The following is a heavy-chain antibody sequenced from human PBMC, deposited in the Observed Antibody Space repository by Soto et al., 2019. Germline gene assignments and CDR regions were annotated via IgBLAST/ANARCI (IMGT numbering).Heavy chain of an antibody. CDR2: INPSGGST. Sequence: ASVKVSCKASGYTFTSYYMHWVRQAPGQGLEWMGIINPSGGSTSYAQKFQGRVTMTRDTSTSTVYMELSSLRSEDTAVYHCARGGSGYGKGSAFDIWGQGTMVTVSS. V-gene: IGHV1-46*01. J-gene: IGHJ3*02. D-gene: IGHD3-22*01. CDR1: GYTFTSYY. CDR3: ARGGSGYGKGSAFDI.